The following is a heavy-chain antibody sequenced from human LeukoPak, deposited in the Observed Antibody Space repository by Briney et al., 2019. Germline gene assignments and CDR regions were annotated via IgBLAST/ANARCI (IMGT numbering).Heavy chain of an antibody. CDR1: GFTLSSYW. CDR2: IKGGDSER. V-gene: IGHV3-7*01. J-gene: IGHJ4*02. Sequence: GGSLRLSCAASGFTLSSYWMTWVRQAPGKGREWVANIKGGDSERNYLDSVKGLFSISRDNAKNSLSLQMNSLRTEDTAVYYCVRSSFAGYDFWGQGALVTVSS. CDR3: VRSSFAGYDF. D-gene: IGHD3-10*01.